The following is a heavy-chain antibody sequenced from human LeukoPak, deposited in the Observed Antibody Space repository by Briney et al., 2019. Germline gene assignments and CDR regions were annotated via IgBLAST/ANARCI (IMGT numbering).Heavy chain of an antibody. CDR3: ARGRHYGSGSYYYYYYMDV. V-gene: IGHV1-18*01. CDR2: ISAYNGNT. CDR1: GYTFTSYG. D-gene: IGHD3-10*01. J-gene: IGHJ6*03. Sequence: ASVKVSCKASGYTFTSYGISWVRQAPGQGLEWMGWISAYNGNTNYAQKLQGRVTMTTDTSTSTAYMELRSLRSDDTAVYYCARGRHYGSGSYYYYYYMDVWGKGTTVTVSS.